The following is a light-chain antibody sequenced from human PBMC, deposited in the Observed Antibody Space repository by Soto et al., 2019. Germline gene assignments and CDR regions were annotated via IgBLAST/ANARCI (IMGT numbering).Light chain of an antibody. CDR2: GAS. V-gene: IGKV3-20*01. J-gene: IGKJ1*01. CDR1: QTIISNF. Sequence: EIVLTQSPGTLSLSPGERATLSCRATQTIISNFLAWYQQKPGQAPKLVIHGASTRATGIPDRFSGSGSGTDFTLTISRVEPEDFAVYYCQLYGRSPKTFGQGTKVAV. CDR3: QLYGRSPKT.